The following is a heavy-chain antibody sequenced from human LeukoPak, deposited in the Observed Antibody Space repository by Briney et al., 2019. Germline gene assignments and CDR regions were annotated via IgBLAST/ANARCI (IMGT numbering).Heavy chain of an antibody. J-gene: IGHJ4*02. CDR3: AKSGGYGLIDY. CDR1: GGSLSSSSYY. V-gene: IGHV4-39*01. CDR2: IYYSGST. Sequence: PSETLSLTCTVSGGSLSSSSYYWGWIRQPPGKGLEWLGSIYYSGSTYYNPSLKSRVTISVDTSKNQFSLKLNSVTAADTAMYYCAKSGGYGLIDYWGQGTLVTVSS. D-gene: IGHD1-26*01.